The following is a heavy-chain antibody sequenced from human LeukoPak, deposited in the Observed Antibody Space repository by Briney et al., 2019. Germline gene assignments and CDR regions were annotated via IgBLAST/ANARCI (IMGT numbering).Heavy chain of an antibody. CDR2: ISAYNGDT. V-gene: IGHV1-18*01. CDR3: ARGDCSGGSCFLPEYFQH. D-gene: IGHD2-15*01. Sequence: GASVKVSCKASGYTLTSFSVSWVRQAPGQGLEWMGWISAYNGDTNYAQKLQGRVTMTTDTSTNTAYMELRSLRSDDTAVYYCARGDCSGGSCFLPEYFQHWSQGTLVTVSS. J-gene: IGHJ1*01. CDR1: GYTLTSFS.